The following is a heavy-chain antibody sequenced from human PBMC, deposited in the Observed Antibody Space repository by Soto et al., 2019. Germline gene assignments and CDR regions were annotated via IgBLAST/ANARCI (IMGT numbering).Heavy chain of an antibody. Sequence: TLSLTCTVSGGSISSYYWSWIRQPPGKGLEWIGYIYYSGSTSYNPSLKSRVTISVDTSKNQFSLRLSSVTAADTAVYYCAVAPYDTSGYYYFDYWGQGTLVTVSS. J-gene: IGHJ4*02. CDR1: GGSISSYY. V-gene: IGHV4-59*01. CDR3: AVAPYDTSGYYYFDY. D-gene: IGHD3-22*01. CDR2: IYYSGST.